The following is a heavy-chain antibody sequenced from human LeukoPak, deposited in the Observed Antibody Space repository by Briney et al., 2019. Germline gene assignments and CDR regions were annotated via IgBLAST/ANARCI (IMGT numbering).Heavy chain of an antibody. CDR1: GFTFSSYW. V-gene: IGHV3-74*01. D-gene: IGHD1-26*01. J-gene: IGHJ4*02. CDR3: VRDDAWAFDF. Sequence: GGSLRLSCAASGFTFSSYWMHWVRQAPGKGLVWVSRIKSDGSSTSYADSVKGRFTISRDNAKNTVYLQMNSLRDDDTAVYYCVRDDAWAFDFWGQGTRVTVSS. CDR2: IKSDGSST.